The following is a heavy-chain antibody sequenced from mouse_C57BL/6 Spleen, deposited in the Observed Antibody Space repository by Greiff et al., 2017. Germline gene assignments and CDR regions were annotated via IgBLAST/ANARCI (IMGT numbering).Heavy chain of an antibody. J-gene: IGHJ2*01. D-gene: IGHD4-1*02. CDR1: GFTFSDAW. V-gene: IGHV6-6*01. Sequence: EVQVVESGGGLVQPGGSLKLTCAASGFTFSDAWMVWVRQSPEKGLEWVAEISNKAHNHATSSAESVQGRFTISRDDSKSMCYLQMNSLRAEDTGIYYCTRQLGLAYYFDYWGQGTTLTVSS. CDR2: ISNKAHNHAT. CDR3: TRQLGLAYYFDY.